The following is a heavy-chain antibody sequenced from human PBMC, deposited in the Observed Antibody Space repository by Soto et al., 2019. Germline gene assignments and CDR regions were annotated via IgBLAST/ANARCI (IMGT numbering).Heavy chain of an antibody. CDR2: INPNSGGT. D-gene: IGHD2-2*01. CDR1: GYTFTGYY. CDR3: ARGPYCSSTSCYRRNYYGMDV. Sequence: GASVKVSCKASGYTFTGYYMHWLRQSPGQGLEWMGWINPNSGGTNYAQKFQGRVTMTRDTSISTAYMELSRLRSDDTAVYYCARGPYCSSTSCYRRNYYGMDVWGQGTTVTVSS. V-gene: IGHV1-2*02. J-gene: IGHJ6*02.